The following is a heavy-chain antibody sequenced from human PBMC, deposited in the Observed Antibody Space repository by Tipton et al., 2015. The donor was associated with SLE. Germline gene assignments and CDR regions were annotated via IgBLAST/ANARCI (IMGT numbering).Heavy chain of an antibody. Sequence: QSGPEVKKPGASVRVSCKASSYTFTTYGISWVRQAPGQGLEWMGWISTYNGNTNYAQKLQGRVTMTSDTSTSTAYMELRSLRSDDTAIYYCARVRVDTAMGVFDFWGQGTLVTVSS. CDR3: ARVRVDTAMGVFDF. CDR2: ISTYNGNT. J-gene: IGHJ4*02. CDR1: SYTFTTYG. V-gene: IGHV1-18*01. D-gene: IGHD5-18*01.